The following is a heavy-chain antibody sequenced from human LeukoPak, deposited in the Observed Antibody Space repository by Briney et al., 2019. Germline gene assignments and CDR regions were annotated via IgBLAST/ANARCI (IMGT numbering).Heavy chain of an antibody. Sequence: GGSLRLSCAASGFTFSSYAMHWVRQAPVKGLEWVAVILYDGSNKYYAASVKGRFTISRANSKNRLYLQMNSLRAEDTAMYYCARGVLGYCSSTSCQERDYYMDVWGKGTTVTVSS. V-gene: IGHV3-30*04. CDR3: ARGVLGYCSSTSCQERDYYMDV. D-gene: IGHD2-2*01. CDR2: ILYDGSNK. J-gene: IGHJ6*03. CDR1: GFTFSSYA.